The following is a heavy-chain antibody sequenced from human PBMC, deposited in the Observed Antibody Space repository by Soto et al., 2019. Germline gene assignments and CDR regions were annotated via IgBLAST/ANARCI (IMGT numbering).Heavy chain of an antibody. V-gene: IGHV5-51*01. J-gene: IGHJ6*02. CDR3: ARQGYDFLGGLGSPPFYQNMDV. Sequence: DSLKLSCKGSGYLFTHYWIGWTRQMPGNSLQWMGIIYPVDSDTKYSPSFQGQVTISPDKSISTAYLQWNSLKASDTAMYYCARQGYDFLGGLGSPPFYQNMDVWGQGTTVTVPS. CDR2: IYPVDSDT. D-gene: IGHD3-3*01. CDR1: GYLFTHYW.